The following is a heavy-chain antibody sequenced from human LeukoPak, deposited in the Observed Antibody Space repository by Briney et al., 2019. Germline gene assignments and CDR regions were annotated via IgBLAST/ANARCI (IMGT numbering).Heavy chain of an antibody. J-gene: IGHJ4*02. D-gene: IGHD3-10*01. CDR3: ARDSYGSDY. CDR2: ISYDESNE. Sequence: PGGSLRLFCAASGFIFSTYAMHWVRQAPGKGLGWVAVISYDESNEYYADSVKGRFTISRDNSKNTLYLQMNSLRAEDSAVYYCARDSYGSDYWGQGTLVTVSS. V-gene: IGHV3-30-3*01. CDR1: GFIFSTYA.